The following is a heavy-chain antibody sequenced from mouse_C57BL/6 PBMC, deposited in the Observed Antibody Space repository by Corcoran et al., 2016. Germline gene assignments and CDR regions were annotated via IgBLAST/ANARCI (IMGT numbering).Heavy chain of an antibody. CDR1: GFNIKDYY. D-gene: IGHD1-1*01. CDR2: IDPEDGDT. J-gene: IGHJ2*01. V-gene: IGHV14-1*01. Sequence: EVQLQQSGAELVRPGASVKLSCTASGFNIKDYYMHWVKQRPEQGLEWIGRIDPEDGDTEYATKFQGKATMTADTSYNTAYRQFSSLTFEDTAVYYWTRDYYGSRAYWGQGTTLTVSS. CDR3: TRDYYGSRAY.